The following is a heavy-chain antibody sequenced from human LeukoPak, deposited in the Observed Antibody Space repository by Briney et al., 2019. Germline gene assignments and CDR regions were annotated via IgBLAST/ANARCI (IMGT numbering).Heavy chain of an antibody. CDR2: ISSAGTTK. Sequence: GGSLRLSCAASGFTFNSYAMSWVRQAPGKGLEWISYISSAGTTKIYADSVKGRFTISRDNAKNSLYLQMNSLRAEDTAVYYCARDYWFDPWGHGTLVTVSS. CDR1: GFTFNSYA. J-gene: IGHJ5*02. V-gene: IGHV3-48*03. CDR3: ARDYWFDP.